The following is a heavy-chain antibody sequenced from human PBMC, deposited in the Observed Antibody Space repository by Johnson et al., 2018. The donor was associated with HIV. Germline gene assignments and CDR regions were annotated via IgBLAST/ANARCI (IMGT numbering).Heavy chain of an antibody. V-gene: IGHV3-30*04. D-gene: IGHD5-12*01. J-gene: IGHJ3*02. CDR2: ISYDGVNK. CDR3: AKDFGYPRPRDAFDI. Sequence: QVQLVESGGGVVQPGRSLRLSCAASEFSFSTYALHWVRQAPGEGLEWVAVISYDGVNKYYADSVKGRFTISRDNSKNTLYLQMNSLRAEDTAVYYCAKDFGYPRPRDAFDIWGQGTMVTVSS. CDR1: EFSFSTYA.